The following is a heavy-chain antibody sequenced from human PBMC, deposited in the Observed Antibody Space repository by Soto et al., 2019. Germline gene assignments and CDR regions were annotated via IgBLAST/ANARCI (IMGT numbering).Heavy chain of an antibody. D-gene: IGHD3-22*01. CDR1: GGSFSGYY. J-gene: IGHJ4*02. Sequence: SETLSLTCAVYGGSFSGYYWSWIRQPPGKGLEWIGEINHRGSTNYNPSLKSRVTISVDTSKNHFSLKLSSVTAADTAVYYCARAGRNVRYYYDSSGCFDYWGQGTLVT. V-gene: IGHV4-34*01. CDR3: ARAGRNVRYYYDSSGCFDY. CDR2: INHRGST.